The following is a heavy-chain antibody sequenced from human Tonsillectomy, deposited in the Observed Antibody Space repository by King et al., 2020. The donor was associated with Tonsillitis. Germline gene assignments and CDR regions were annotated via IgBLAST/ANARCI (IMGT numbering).Heavy chain of an antibody. CDR1: GFVFSSYD. J-gene: IGHJ6*02. V-gene: IGHV3-23*04. D-gene: IGHD3-3*01. CDR3: AKDRDFWSPHGMDV. Sequence: EGQLVQSGGGLVKPGGSLRLACTASGFVFSSYDMHWVRQAPGKGLEWVSGISGSGGSTYYADSVKGRFAISRDNSKNTLYLQMNSLRAEDTAVYYCAKDRDFWSPHGMDVWGQGTTVTVSS. CDR2: ISGSGGST.